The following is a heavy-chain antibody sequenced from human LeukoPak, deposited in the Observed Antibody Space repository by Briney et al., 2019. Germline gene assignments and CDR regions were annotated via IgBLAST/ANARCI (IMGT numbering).Heavy chain of an antibody. J-gene: IGHJ6*02. CDR2: IKRDGSEK. CDR1: GFTFTDYW. V-gene: IGHV3-7*01. D-gene: IGHD2-21*01. Sequence: GGSLRLSCAASGFTFTDYWMSWVRQAPGKGLEWVANIKRDGSEKYYVDSVKGRFTISRDNPKKSVYLQMNSLRAEGTAIYYCARVVSVSGMDVWGQGTTVIVSS. CDR3: ARVVSVSGMDV.